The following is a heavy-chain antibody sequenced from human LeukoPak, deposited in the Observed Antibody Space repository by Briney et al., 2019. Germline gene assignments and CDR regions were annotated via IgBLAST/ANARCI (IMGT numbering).Heavy chain of an antibody. Sequence: PSETLSLTCAVYGGSFSGYYWSWIRQPPGKGLEWIGEINHSGSTNYNPSLKSRVTISVDTSKNQFSLKLSSVTAADTAVYYCARQFAVVAKPNNWFDPWGQGTLVTVSS. CDR1: GGSFSGYY. J-gene: IGHJ5*02. CDR2: INHSGST. D-gene: IGHD2-15*01. V-gene: IGHV4-34*01. CDR3: ARQFAVVAKPNNWFDP.